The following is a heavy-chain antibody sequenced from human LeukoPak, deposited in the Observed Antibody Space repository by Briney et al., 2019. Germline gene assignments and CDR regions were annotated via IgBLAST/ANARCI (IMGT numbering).Heavy chain of an antibody. J-gene: IGHJ6*03. Sequence: GGSLRLSCAASGFTFSSYGMHWVRQAPGKGLEWVAVIWYDGSNKYYADSGKGRFTISRDNSKDTLYLQMNSLRAEDTAVYYCARDLNSGSYYYIDVWGKGTTVTVFS. CDR1: GFTFSSYG. CDR2: IWYDGSNK. V-gene: IGHV3-33*01. CDR3: ARDLNSGSYYYIDV. D-gene: IGHD1-26*01.